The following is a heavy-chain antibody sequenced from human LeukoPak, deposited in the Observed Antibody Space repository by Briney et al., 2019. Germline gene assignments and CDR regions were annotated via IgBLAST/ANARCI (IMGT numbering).Heavy chain of an antibody. CDR2: MNPNSGNT. D-gene: IGHD4-17*01. V-gene: IGHV1-8*01. J-gene: IGHJ4*02. CDR3: ARDVAATTVTTSEGYYFDY. CDR1: GYTFTSYD. Sequence: ASVKVSCKASGYTFTSYDINWVRQATGQGLEWMGWMNPNSGNTGYAQKFQGRVTMTRNTSISTAYMELSSLRSDDTAVYYCARDVAATTVTTSEGYYFDYWGQGTLVTVSS.